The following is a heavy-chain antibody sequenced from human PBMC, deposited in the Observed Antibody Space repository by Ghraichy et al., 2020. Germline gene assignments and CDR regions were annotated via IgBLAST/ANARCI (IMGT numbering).Heavy chain of an antibody. J-gene: IGHJ3*02. CDR3: ARHWGYCSGGSCYSDAFDI. CDR1: GGSISSYY. CDR2: TYTIRIT. Sequence: SETLSLTCTVSGGSISSYYWSWIRQPLGKGLEWIGYTYTIRITNYNPSLKSRVTISVDTSKNQFPLKLSSVTASDTAVYYCARHWGYCSGGSCYSDAFDIWGQGTMVTVYS. V-gene: IGHV4-4*09. D-gene: IGHD2-15*01.